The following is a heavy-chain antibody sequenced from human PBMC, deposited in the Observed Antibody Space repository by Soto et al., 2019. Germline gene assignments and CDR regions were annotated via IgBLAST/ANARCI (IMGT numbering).Heavy chain of an antibody. Sequence: LSLTFTVSGDSISSSSYYWGWIRQPPGKGLEWIATIHSSGSTSYNPSLKSRVTISVDTSKKQFSLKLNSVTATDTAVYYCAETAAPGSGWFGPWGQGTLVTVSS. CDR2: IHSSGST. CDR3: AETAAPGSGWFGP. V-gene: IGHV4-39*01. J-gene: IGHJ5*02. D-gene: IGHD6-13*01. CDR1: GDSISSSSYY.